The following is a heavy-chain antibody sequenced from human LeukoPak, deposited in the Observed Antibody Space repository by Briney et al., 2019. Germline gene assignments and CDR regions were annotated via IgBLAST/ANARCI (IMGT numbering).Heavy chain of an antibody. Sequence: HPGGSLRLSCAASGFTFSSYAMSWVRQAPGKGLEWVSAISGSGGSTYYADSVQGRFTISRDNSKNTLYLQMNSLRAEDTAVYYCAIVLGLGYCSGGSCYSGFDYWGQGTLVTVSS. CDR2: ISGSGGST. V-gene: IGHV3-23*01. CDR3: AIVLGLGYCSGGSCYSGFDY. CDR1: GFTFSSYA. D-gene: IGHD2-15*01. J-gene: IGHJ4*02.